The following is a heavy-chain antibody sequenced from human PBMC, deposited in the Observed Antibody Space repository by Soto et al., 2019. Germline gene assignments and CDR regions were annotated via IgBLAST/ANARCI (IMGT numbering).Heavy chain of an antibody. J-gene: IGHJ4*02. CDR2: ISSTTNYI. V-gene: IGHV3-21*06. Sequence: PGGSLRLSCAASGFTFTRYSMNWVRQAPGKGLEWVSSISSTTNYIYYGDSMKGRFTISRDNAKNSLYLEMNSLRAEDTAVYYCARESEDLTSNFDYWGQGTMVTVSS. CDR3: ARESEDLTSNFDY. CDR1: GFTFTRYS.